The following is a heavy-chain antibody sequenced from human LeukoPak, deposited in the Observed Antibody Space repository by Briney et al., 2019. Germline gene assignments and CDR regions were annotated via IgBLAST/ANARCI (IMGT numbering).Heavy chain of an antibody. V-gene: IGHV3-7*01. CDR1: GFTFSSYW. CDR2: IKQDGSEK. Sequence: GGSLRLSCAASGFTFSSYWMSWVRQAPGKGLEWVANIKQDGSEKYYVDSVKGRSTISRDNAKNSLYLQMNSLRAEDTAVYYCARDRMITIFGVVSEGYFDYWGQGTLVTVSS. J-gene: IGHJ4*02. CDR3: ARDRMITIFGVVSEGYFDY. D-gene: IGHD3-3*01.